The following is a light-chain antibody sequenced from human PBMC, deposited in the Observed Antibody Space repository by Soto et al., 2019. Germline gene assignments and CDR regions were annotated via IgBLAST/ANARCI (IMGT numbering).Light chain of an antibody. CDR1: SSDVGGYNY. J-gene: IGLJ1*01. V-gene: IGLV2-14*01. Sequence: QSALTQPASVSGSPGQSITISCTGTSSDVGGYNYVSWYQQHPGKAPKLMIYDVSNRPSGVSNRFSGSKSGNTASLTISGPKAEDEADYYCSSYTSSSTLVVFGTGTKVTVL. CDR3: SSYTSSSTLVV. CDR2: DVS.